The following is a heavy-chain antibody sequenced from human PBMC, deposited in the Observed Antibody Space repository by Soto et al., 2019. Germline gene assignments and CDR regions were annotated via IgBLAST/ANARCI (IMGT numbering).Heavy chain of an antibody. D-gene: IGHD5-18*01. Sequence: GGSLRSSCAASGFTFRSYAMRWVRQAPGKVLELVAVISYDGSNKYYADSVKGRFTISRDNSKNTLYLQMKSLRAEDTAVYYCARDGCIQLSPYGMNVLGQGATVSVSS. J-gene: IGHJ6*02. CDR3: ARDGCIQLSPYGMNV. CDR1: GFTFRSYA. V-gene: IGHV3-30-3*01. CDR2: ISYDGSNK.